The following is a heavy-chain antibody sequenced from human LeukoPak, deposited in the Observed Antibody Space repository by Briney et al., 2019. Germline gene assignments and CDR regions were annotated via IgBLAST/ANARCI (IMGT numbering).Heavy chain of an antibody. Sequence: PGGSLRLSCAAPGFAFSNYWMSCVRQAPGKGLEWVANINQDGSEKNYVDSVKGRFTISRDNAKNSVYLQMNSLRAEDTAVYYCARDCSLNWFDPWGQGTLVTVSS. CDR3: ARDCSLNWFDP. D-gene: IGHD6-13*01. J-gene: IGHJ5*02. CDR1: GFAFSNYW. CDR2: INQDGSEK. V-gene: IGHV3-7*05.